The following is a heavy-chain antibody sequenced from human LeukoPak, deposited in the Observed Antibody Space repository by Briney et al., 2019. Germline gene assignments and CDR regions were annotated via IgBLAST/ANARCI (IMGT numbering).Heavy chain of an antibody. D-gene: IGHD5-18*01. V-gene: IGHV1-2*02. CDR3: ARQGVFGGYSYGYGY. J-gene: IGHJ4*02. Sequence: GASMKVSCKASGYTFTGYYLHWVRQAPGEGLEWMGWINPNSGGTNYAQKFQDRVTMTRDTSISTAHMELSGLRSDDTAVYYCARQGVFGGYSYGYGYWGQGTLVSVSS. CDR1: GYTFTGYY. CDR2: INPNSGGT.